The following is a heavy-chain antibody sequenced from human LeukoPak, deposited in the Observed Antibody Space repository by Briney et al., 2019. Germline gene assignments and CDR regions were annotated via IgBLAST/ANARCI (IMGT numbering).Heavy chain of an antibody. J-gene: IGHJ4*02. V-gene: IGHV1-2*02. CDR1: GYTFTGYY. CDR3: ARGAGYSSGWYWDYFDY. Sequence: GASVKVSCKASGYTFTGYYMHWVRQAPGQGLGWMGWINPNSGGTNYAQKFQGRVTMTRDTSISTAYMELSRLRSDDTAVYYCARGAGYSSGWYWDYFDYWGQGTLVTVSS. CDR2: INPNSGGT. D-gene: IGHD6-19*01.